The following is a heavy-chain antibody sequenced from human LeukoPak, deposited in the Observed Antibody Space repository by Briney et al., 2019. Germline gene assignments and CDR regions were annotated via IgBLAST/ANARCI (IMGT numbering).Heavy chain of an antibody. J-gene: IGHJ4*02. CDR3: AKNTGGILTGGGY. Sequence: GGSLRLSCAASGFTFSSYAMSWVRQAPGKGLEWVSAISGSGGSTYYADSVKGRFTISRDNSKNTLDLQMNSLRAEDTAVYYCAKNTGGILTGGGYWGQGTLVTVSS. CDR1: GFTFSSYA. CDR2: ISGSGGST. V-gene: IGHV3-23*01. D-gene: IGHD7-27*01.